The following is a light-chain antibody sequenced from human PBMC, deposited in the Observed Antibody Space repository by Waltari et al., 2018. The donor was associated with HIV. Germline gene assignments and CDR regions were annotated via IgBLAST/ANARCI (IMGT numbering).Light chain of an antibody. V-gene: IGKV1-39*01. CDR2: AAS. Sequence: DIQMTQSPSSLSASVGDRVTITCRASQSITNYLNWYQQKPGKAPKLLIFAASSLQSGVPSRFSGSGSGTDFTLTITSLQAEDFATYYCQQSYSTPRTFGQGTKLDIK. J-gene: IGKJ2*01. CDR1: QSITNY. CDR3: QQSYSTPRT.